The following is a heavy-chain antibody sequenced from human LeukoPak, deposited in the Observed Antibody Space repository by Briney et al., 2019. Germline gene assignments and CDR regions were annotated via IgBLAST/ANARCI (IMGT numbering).Heavy chain of an antibody. CDR3: AKDRLLWFGELFTWFDP. J-gene: IGHJ5*02. CDR1: GFTFSSYG. V-gene: IGHV3-30*18. CDR2: ISYDGSNK. D-gene: IGHD3-10*01. Sequence: RRSLRLSCAASGFTFSSYGMHWVRQAPGKGLEWVAVISYDGSNKYYADSVKGRFTISRDNSKNTLYLQMNSLRAEDTAVYYCAKDRLLWFGELFTWFDPWGQGTLVTVSS.